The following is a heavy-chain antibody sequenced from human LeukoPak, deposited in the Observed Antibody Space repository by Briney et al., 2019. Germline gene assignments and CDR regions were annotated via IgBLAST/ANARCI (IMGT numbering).Heavy chain of an antibody. D-gene: IGHD5-24*01. Sequence: ASVKVSCKASGYTFLTYGISWVRQAPGQGFEWMGWISAYNGNADYAQKFQGRVTMTTDTSTSTAYMELRSLRSVDTAVYYCARGRDGYDYAGFDPWGQGTLVTVSS. V-gene: IGHV1-18*01. CDR1: GYTFLTYG. CDR3: ARGRDGYDYAGFDP. J-gene: IGHJ5*02. CDR2: ISAYNGNA.